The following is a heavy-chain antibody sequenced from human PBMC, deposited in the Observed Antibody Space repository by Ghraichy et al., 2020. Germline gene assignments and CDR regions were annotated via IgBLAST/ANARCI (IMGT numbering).Heavy chain of an antibody. CDR1: GFTFTSSA. D-gene: IGHD2-21*02. Sequence: SVKVSCKASGFTFTSSAVQWVRQARGQRLEWIGWIVVGSGNTNYAQKFQERVTITRDMSTSTAYMELSSLRSEDTAVYYCAAAPWCGGDCYTYDYWGQGTLVTVSS. J-gene: IGHJ4*02. V-gene: IGHV1-58*01. CDR2: IVVGSGNT. CDR3: AAAPWCGGDCYTYDY.